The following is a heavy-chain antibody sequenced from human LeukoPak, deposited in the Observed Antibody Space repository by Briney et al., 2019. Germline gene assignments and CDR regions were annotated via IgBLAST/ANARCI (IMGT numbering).Heavy chain of an antibody. CDR1: GDSIRTYC. D-gene: IGHD6-13*01. CDR3: ARDVSGIADV. Sequence: SETLSLTCSVSGDSIRTYCWSWIRQPPGQGMEFIGNTYYGGSTNYSPSLSSRVTISMDSSKNDFSLQLKSVASADTAVYYCARDVSGIADVWGQGILVTVSS. CDR2: TYYGGST. J-gene: IGHJ4*02. V-gene: IGHV4-59*01.